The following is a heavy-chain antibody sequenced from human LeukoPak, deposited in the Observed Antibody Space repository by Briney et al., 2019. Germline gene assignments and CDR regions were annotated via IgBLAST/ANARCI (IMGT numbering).Heavy chain of an antibody. Sequence: ASVKVSCKASGYTFTSYYMHWVRQAPGQGLEWMGIINPSGGSTSYAQKFQGRVTMTRDTSTSTVYMELSGLRSEDTAVYYCARDTKARAYYDFWSGYYFDYWGQGTLVTVSS. CDR2: INPSGGST. V-gene: IGHV1-46*03. CDR3: ARDTKARAYYDFWSGYYFDY. CDR1: GYTFTSYY. J-gene: IGHJ4*02. D-gene: IGHD3-3*01.